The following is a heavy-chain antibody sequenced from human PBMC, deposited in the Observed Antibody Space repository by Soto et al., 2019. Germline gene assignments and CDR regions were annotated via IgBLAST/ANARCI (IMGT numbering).Heavy chain of an antibody. CDR3: ARGRGCSSTSCYTGRGYYYYYGMDV. J-gene: IGHJ6*02. CDR2: IYTSGST. CDR1: GGSISSYY. Sequence: QVQLQESGPGLVKPSETLSLTCTVSGGSISSYYWSWIRQPAGKGLERIGRIYTSGSTNYDPSLKSRVTMSVDTSKNQFSLKLSSVTAADTAVYYCARGRGCSSTSCYTGRGYYYYYGMDVWGQGTTVTVSS. D-gene: IGHD2-2*02. V-gene: IGHV4-4*07.